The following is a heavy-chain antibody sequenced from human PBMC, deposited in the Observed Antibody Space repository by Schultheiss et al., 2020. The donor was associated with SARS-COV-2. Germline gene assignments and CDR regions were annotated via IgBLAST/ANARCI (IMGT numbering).Heavy chain of an antibody. V-gene: IGHV3-23*01. CDR3: ARDAPGIAAAGTPFA. CDR2: ISADGGMT. Sequence: GGSLRLSCSASGFTFSSYAMHWVRQAPGKGLEWVSSISADGGMTYYADSVKGRFTISRDNSKNTLYVQMNRLRAEDTAVYYCARDAPGIAAAGTPFAWGQGTLVTVSS. J-gene: IGHJ5*02. D-gene: IGHD6-13*01. CDR1: GFTFSSYA.